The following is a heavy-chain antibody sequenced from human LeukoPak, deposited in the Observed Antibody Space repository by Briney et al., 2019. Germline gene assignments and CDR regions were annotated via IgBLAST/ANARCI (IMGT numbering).Heavy chain of an antibody. CDR1: GFTVSSNY. CDR2: IYSGGST. V-gene: IGHV3-66*01. J-gene: IGHJ4*02. CDR3: ARSSAPLQVGDFDY. D-gene: IGHD1-26*01. Sequence: GGSLRLSCAASGFTVSSNYMSWVRQAPGKGLDWVSVIYSGGSTYYADSVKGRLTISRDNSKNTLYLQINSLRAEDTAVYYCARSSAPLQVGDFDYWGQGTLVTVSS.